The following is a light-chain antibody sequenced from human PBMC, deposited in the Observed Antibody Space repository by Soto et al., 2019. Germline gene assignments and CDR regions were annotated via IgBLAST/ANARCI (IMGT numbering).Light chain of an antibody. CDR2: AAS. V-gene: IGKV1-39*01. Sequence: DIQMTQSPSSLSASVGDRVTITCRASQSISSYLNWYQQKPGRAPNLLIYAASSLQSGVPSRFSGSGSGTDFTLTISSLQPEDFATYYCQQSYSTPYTFGQGTKVEIK. CDR1: QSISSY. CDR3: QQSYSTPYT. J-gene: IGKJ2*01.